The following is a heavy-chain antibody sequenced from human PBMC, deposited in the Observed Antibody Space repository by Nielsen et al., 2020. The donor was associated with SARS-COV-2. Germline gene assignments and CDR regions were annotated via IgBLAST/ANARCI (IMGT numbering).Heavy chain of an antibody. J-gene: IGHJ4*02. V-gene: IGHV2-5*02. Sequence: SGPTPVKPTQTLTLTCTFSVFSLSTSGVGVGWIRQPPGKALEWLALIYWDDDKHYNPSLMSRVTITKDTSKNQVVLTMTNMDPVDTATYYCAHALPTRRWYYFDYWGQGTLVTVSS. CDR2: IYWDDDK. CDR1: VFSLSTSGVG. D-gene: IGHD2-15*01. CDR3: AHALPTRRWYYFDY.